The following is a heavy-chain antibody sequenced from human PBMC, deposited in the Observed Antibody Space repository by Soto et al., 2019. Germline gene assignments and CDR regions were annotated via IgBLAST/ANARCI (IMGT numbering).Heavy chain of an antibody. D-gene: IGHD4-17*01. V-gene: IGHV4-61*01. CDR1: GCSVSRGSYN. Sequence: SESLCLTGSISGCSVSRGSYNRSWIRQPPGKGLEWIGYIYYSGSTNYNPSLKSRVTISVDTSKNQFSLKLSSVTAADTAAYYCAGQRDYGGDFDYWGQGTLVTVSS. J-gene: IGHJ4*02. CDR3: AGQRDYGGDFDY. CDR2: IYYSGST.